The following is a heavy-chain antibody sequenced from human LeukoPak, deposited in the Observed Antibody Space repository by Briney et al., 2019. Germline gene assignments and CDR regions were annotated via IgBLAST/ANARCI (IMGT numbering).Heavy chain of an antibody. CDR3: ARGRNPYYFDY. Sequence: ASVKVSCKASGYTFTSYAMHWVRQAPGQRLEWMGWINAGNGNTKYSQEFQGRVTITRDTSASTAYMELSSLRPEDMAVYYCARGRNPYYFDYWGQGTLVTVSS. V-gene: IGHV1-3*03. J-gene: IGHJ4*02. CDR2: INAGNGNT. CDR1: GYTFTSYA.